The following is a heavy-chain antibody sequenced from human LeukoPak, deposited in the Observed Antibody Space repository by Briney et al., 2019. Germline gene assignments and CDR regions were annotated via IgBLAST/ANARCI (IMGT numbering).Heavy chain of an antibody. CDR2: ISSSSSYI. D-gene: IGHD4-17*01. V-gene: IGHV3-21*01. CDR3: ARTRDYGDYSSIGY. J-gene: IGHJ4*02. CDR1: GFTFSSYA. Sequence: GGSLRLSCAASGFTFSSYAMSWVRQAPGKGLEWVSSISSSSSYIYYADSVKGRFTISRDNAKNSLYLQMNSLRAEDTAVYYCARTRDYGDYSSIGYWGQGTLVTVSS.